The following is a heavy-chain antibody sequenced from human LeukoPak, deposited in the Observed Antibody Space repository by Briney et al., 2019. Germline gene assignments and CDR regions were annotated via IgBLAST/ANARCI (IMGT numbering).Heavy chain of an antibody. V-gene: IGHV3-74*01. CDR3: ARVKGVLRYFDWLLKGNYFDY. J-gene: IGHJ4*02. CDR2: INTDGSST. CDR1: GFTFSSYW. Sequence: GGSLRLSCAASGFTFSSYWMHWVRQAPGKGLVWVSRINTDGSSTSYADSVKGRFTISRDNAKNTLYLQMNSLRAEDTAVYYCARVKGVLRYFDWLLKGNYFDYWGQGTLVTVSS. D-gene: IGHD3-9*01.